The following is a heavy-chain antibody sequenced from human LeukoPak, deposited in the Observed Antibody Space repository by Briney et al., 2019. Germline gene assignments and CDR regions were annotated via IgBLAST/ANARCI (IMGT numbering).Heavy chain of an antibody. D-gene: IGHD3-10*01. Sequence: GGSLRPSCAASAITFSNSWMNWVRQAPGEGLEWVATIKPDGSEKWYVNSVKGRFTISRDNAKNSLYLQMDSLRVDDTAVYYCATDRFYNTFDYWGQGTLVTVSS. V-gene: IGHV3-7*01. J-gene: IGHJ4*02. CDR3: ATDRFYNTFDY. CDR2: IKPDGSEK. CDR1: AITFSNSW.